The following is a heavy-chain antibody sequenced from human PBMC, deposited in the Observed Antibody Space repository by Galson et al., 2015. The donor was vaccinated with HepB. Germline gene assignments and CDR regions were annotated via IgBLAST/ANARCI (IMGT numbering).Heavy chain of an antibody. V-gene: IGHV4-31*03. Sequence: LSLTCTVSGGSISSGGYYWNWIRQHPGEGLEWIGYIHYDGNTYYNPSLKSRLTISVDTSKKQFSLKLSSVTAADTAVYYCARVWHDSSSWYPSPLYWYFDLWGRGTLVTVSS. D-gene: IGHD6-13*01. CDR1: GGSISSGGYY. CDR2: IHYDGNT. CDR3: ARVWHDSSSWYPSPLYWYFDL. J-gene: IGHJ2*01.